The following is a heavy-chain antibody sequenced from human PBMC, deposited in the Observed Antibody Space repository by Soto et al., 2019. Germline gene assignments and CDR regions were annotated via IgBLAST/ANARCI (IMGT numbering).Heavy chain of an antibody. J-gene: IGHJ4*02. CDR1: GGSISGYY. CDR3: ARGHLWLED. D-gene: IGHD3-3*01. CDR2: MYNTGST. V-gene: IGHV4-59*01. Sequence: SETLSLTCTVSGGSISGYYLSWIRQPPGKGLEWIGYMYNTGSTVYNPSFKSRVTISVDTSKSQFSLSLNSVTAADTAIYYCARGHLWLEDWAQGTLVTVSS.